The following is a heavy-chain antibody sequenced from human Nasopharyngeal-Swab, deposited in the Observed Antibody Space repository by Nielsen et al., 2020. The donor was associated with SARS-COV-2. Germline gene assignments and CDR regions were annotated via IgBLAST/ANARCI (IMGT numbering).Heavy chain of an antibody. D-gene: IGHD6-19*01. CDR1: GYTFTNYY. J-gene: IGHJ4*02. CDR3: VRDQGAGVAVAGCLDY. V-gene: IGHV1-46*01. CDR2: ISPSGDAT. Sequence: ASVKVSCKASGYTFTNYYMHWVRQAPGQGLEWMGIISPSGDATGYAQQFQGRVAMTRDTSTSTVYVELSSLRSEDTAVYYCVRDQGAGVAVAGCLDYWGQGTLVTVSS.